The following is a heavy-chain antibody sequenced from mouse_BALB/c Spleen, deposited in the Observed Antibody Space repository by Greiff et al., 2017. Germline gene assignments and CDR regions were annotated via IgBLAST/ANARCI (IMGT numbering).Heavy chain of an antibody. CDR3: ARRHYDYDGFAY. J-gene: IGHJ3*01. CDR2: ISSGGSYT. CDR1: GFTFSSYA. Sequence: VQLQQSGGGLVKPGGSLKLSCAASGFTFSSYAMSWVRQSPEKRLEWVAEISSGGSYTYYPDTVTGRFTISRDNAKNTLYLEMSSLRSEDTAMYYCARRHYDYDGFAYWGQGTLVTVSA. V-gene: IGHV5-9-4*01. D-gene: IGHD2-4*01.